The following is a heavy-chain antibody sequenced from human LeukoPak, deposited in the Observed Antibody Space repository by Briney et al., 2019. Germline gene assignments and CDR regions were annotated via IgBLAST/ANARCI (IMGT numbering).Heavy chain of an antibody. J-gene: IGHJ4*02. D-gene: IGHD6-19*01. CDR3: SRTYSSGGRGLGY. V-gene: IGHV3-49*04. CDR1: GFAFGDFA. Sequence: GRSLRLSCTASGFAFGDFAMSWVRQAPGKGLEWVGFIRSKAYGGTTEYAAPVKGRFTISRDDSKSIAYLQMNSLKTEDTAVYYCSRTYSSGGRGLGYWGQGTLVTVSS. CDR2: IRSKAYGGTT.